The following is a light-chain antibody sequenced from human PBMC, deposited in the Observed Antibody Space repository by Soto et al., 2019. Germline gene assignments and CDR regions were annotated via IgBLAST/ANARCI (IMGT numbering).Light chain of an antibody. V-gene: IGLV1-40*01. CDR2: GNS. Sequence: QSVLTQPPSVSGAPGQRVTISCTGTSSNIGAGYDVHWYQQLPGTTPKLLIYGNSNRPSGVPDRFSGSNSGTSASLASTGLQAEDEADYYCQSYYSSLSGYVFGTGTKVTVL. J-gene: IGLJ1*01. CDR3: QSYYSSLSGYV. CDR1: SSNIGAGYD.